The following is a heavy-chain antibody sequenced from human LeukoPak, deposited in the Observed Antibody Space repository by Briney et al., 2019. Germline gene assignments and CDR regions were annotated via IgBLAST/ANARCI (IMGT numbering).Heavy chain of an antibody. J-gene: IGHJ6*02. CDR2: INHSGST. CDR1: GGSFSGYY. CDR3: ARRGYSYGYLFYYYGMDV. D-gene: IGHD5-18*01. V-gene: IGHV4-34*01. Sequence: SETLSLTCAVYGGSFSGYYWSWIRQPPGKGLEWIGEINHSGSTNYNPSLKSRVTISVDKSKNQFSLKLSSVTAADTAVYYCARRGYSYGYLFYYYGMDVWGQGTTVTVSS.